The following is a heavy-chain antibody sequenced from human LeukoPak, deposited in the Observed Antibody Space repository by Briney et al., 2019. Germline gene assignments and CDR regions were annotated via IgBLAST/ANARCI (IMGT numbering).Heavy chain of an antibody. CDR3: AEAGIRYDSSGYYDY. Sequence: AGGSLRLSCAASGFTFSSYAMSWVRQAPGKGLEWVSAISGSGGSTYYADSVKGRFTISRDNSKNTLYLQMNSLRAEDTAVFFQAEAGIRYDSSGYYDYWGQGTLVTVSS. CDR2: ISGSGGST. V-gene: IGHV3-23*01. D-gene: IGHD3-22*01. J-gene: IGHJ4*02. CDR1: GFTFSSYA.